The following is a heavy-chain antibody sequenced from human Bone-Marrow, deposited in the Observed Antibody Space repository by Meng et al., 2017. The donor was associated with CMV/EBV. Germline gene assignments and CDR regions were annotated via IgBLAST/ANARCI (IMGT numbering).Heavy chain of an antibody. CDR1: GFTFSSYS. J-gene: IGHJ4*02. D-gene: IGHD6-19*01. CDR3: ARDRERASSGWDPGIDY. Sequence: GGSLRLSCAASGFTFSSYSMNWVRQAPGKGLEWVSSISSSSSYIYYADSVKGRFTISRDNAKNSLYLQMNSLRAEDTAVYYCARDRERASSGWDPGIDYWGQGTLVTVSS. CDR2: ISSSSSYI. V-gene: IGHV3-21*01.